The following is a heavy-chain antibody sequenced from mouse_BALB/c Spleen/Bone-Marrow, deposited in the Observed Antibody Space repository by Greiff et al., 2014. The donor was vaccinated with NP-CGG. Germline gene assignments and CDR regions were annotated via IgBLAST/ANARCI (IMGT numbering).Heavy chain of an antibody. D-gene: IGHD2-3*01. CDR2: INPYNDGT. CDR3: ARRWLPYAMDY. CDR1: GYAFTSYI. J-gene: IGHJ4*01. Sequence: EVQLQQSGPELVKPGASVKMSCKASGYAFTSYIMHWAKQKPGQGLEWIGYINPYNDGTKYNEKFKGKATLTSDKSSSTASEDSAVYYCARRWLPYAMDYWGQGTSVTVSS. V-gene: IGHV1-14*01.